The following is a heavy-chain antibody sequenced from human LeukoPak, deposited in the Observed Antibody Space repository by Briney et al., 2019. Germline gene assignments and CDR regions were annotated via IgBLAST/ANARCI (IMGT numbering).Heavy chain of an antibody. CDR1: DGSINSYY. D-gene: IGHD2-15*01. CDR2: IYYNGNT. J-gene: IGHJ3*02. Sequence: SETLSLTCSVSDGSINSYYWNWIRRPPGKGLEWIGYIYYNGNTNYSPSLKSRVTMSVDTSKNLFSLKVSSVTAADTAVYYCARGEDIVVVVAATYAFDIWGQGTMVTVSS. CDR3: ARGEDIVVVVAATYAFDI. V-gene: IGHV4-59*01.